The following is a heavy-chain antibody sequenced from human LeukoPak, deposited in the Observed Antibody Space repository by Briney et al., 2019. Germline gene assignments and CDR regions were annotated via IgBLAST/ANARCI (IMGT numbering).Heavy chain of an antibody. CDR3: ARPLYLSSSSPFDY. D-gene: IGHD6-6*01. J-gene: IGHJ4*02. V-gene: IGHV4-34*01. Sequence: KPSETLSPTHAVYAGSFSSYYWSWIRQPPGKGLEWMGEINHSGSTNYNPSLKSRVPISVDTYKNQFSLKLSSVTAADTAVYYCARPLYLSSSSPFDYWGQGTLVTVSS. CDR1: AGSFSSYY. CDR2: INHSGST.